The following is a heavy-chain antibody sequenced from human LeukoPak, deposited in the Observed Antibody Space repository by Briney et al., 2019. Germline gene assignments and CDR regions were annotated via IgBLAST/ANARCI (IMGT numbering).Heavy chain of an antibody. V-gene: IGHV4-38-2*02. CDR1: GYSISSGYY. J-gene: IGHJ5*02. CDR3: ARDGRVWFDP. CDR2: IYHSGST. Sequence: ASETLSLTCAVSGYSISSGYYWGWIRQPPGKGLEWIGSIYHSGSTYYNPSLKSRVTISVDTSKNQFSLKLSSVTAADTAVYYCARDGRVWFDPWGQGTLVTVSS.